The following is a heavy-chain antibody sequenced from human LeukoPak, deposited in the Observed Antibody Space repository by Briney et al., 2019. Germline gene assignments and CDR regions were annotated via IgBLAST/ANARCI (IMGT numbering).Heavy chain of an antibody. CDR2: TSGSGGTT. V-gene: IGHV3-23*01. Sequence: PGGSLRLSCAASGXTFSNYAMGWVRQAPGKGLESVSATSGSGGTTYYAESVKGRFTISRDNSKNTLYLQMNSLRAEDTAVYYCAKVATWTYFDSWGQGTLVTVSS. D-gene: IGHD3/OR15-3a*01. J-gene: IGHJ4*02. CDR1: GXTFSNYA. CDR3: AKVATWTYFDS.